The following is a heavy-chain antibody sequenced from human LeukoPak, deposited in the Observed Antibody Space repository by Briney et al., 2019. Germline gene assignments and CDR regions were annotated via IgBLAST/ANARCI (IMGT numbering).Heavy chain of an antibody. J-gene: IGHJ4*02. CDR1: GFTFSSYS. V-gene: IGHV3-15*01. CDR3: TTDLNELWFGELVWY. CDR2: XXXKTDGGTT. D-gene: IGHD3-10*01. Sequence: PGGSLRLSCAASGFTFSSYSXXXXRQAPGKGLEXVXXXXXKTDGGTTDYAAPVKGRFTISRDDSKNTLYLQMNSLKTEDTAVYYCTTDLNELWFGELVWYWGQGTLVTVSS.